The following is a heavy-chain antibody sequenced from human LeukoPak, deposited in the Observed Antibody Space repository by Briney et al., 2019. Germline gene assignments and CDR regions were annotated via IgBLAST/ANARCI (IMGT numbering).Heavy chain of an antibody. V-gene: IGHV4-34*12. CDR2: VLHTGST. D-gene: IGHD6-13*01. J-gene: IGHJ5*02. Sequence: SETLSLTCAVHGYSLTNHYWIWIRQPPGKGLEWIAEVLHTGSTNCNPSFKSRVTVSVDTSKNQFFLNLTSVTATDTAVYYCARGPAAVHPWGRGILVTVSS. CDR3: ARGPAAVHP. CDR1: GYSLTNHY.